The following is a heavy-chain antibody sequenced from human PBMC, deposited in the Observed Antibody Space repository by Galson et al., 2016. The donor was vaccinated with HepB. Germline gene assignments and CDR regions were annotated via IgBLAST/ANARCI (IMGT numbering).Heavy chain of an antibody. CDR2: IKPDGSEK. CDR3: ASGYTSGV. D-gene: IGHD6-19*01. Sequence: SLRLSCAASGFTFSSYSMNWVRQAPGKGLEWVANIKPDGSEKYYVDSVKGRFTISRDNGKNTLWLQMSGLRVDDTSMYYCASGYTSGVWGQGTMVTVSS. J-gene: IGHJ3*01. V-gene: IGHV3-7*01. CDR1: GFTFSSYS.